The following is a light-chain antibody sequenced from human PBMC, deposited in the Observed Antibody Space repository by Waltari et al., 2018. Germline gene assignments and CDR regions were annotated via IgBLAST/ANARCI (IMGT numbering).Light chain of an antibody. V-gene: IGKV4-1*01. J-gene: IGKJ2*01. CDR1: QSFLYSSNNKNY. CDR2: WAS. CDR3: QQYYSTPHT. Sequence: DIVMTQSPDSLAVSLGARATINCKSTQSFLYSSNNKNYLAWYQQKPGQPPKLLIYWASTRESGVPDRFSGSGSGTDFTLTISSLQAEDVAVYYCQQYYSTPHTFGQGTKLEIK.